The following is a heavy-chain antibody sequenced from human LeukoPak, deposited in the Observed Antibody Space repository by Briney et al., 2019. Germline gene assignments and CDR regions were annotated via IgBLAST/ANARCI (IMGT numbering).Heavy chain of an antibody. J-gene: IGHJ5*02. V-gene: IGHV4-31*03. CDR3: AGGRYYYGSGSNNWFDP. CDR1: GGSISSGGYY. Sequence: SETLSLTCTVSGGSISSGGYYWSWIRQHPGKGLEWIGYIYYSGNTYYNPSLKSRVTISVDTSKNQFSLKLSSVTAADTAVYYCAGGRYYYGSGSNNWFDPWGQGTLVTVSS. D-gene: IGHD3-10*01. CDR2: IYYSGNT.